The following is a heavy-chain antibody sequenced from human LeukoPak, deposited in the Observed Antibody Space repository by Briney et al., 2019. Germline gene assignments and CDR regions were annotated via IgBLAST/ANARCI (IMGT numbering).Heavy chain of an antibody. J-gene: IGHJ4*02. CDR3: ARDMGGDTPYFDY. CDR1: GFTFSSYG. CDR2: IWYDGSNK. V-gene: IGHV3-33*01. D-gene: IGHD3-16*01. Sequence: GGSPRLSCAASGFTFSSYGMHWVRQAPGRGLEWVAVIWYDGSNKYYGDSVKGRFTISRDNSKNTLYLQMNSLRAEDTAVYYCARDMGGDTPYFDYWGQGTLVTVSS.